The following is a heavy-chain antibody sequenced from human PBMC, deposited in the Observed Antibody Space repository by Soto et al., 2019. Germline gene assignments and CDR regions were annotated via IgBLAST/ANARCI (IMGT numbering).Heavy chain of an antibody. Sequence: GGSLRLSCAASGFTFSSYAMHWVRQAPGKGLEWVAVISYDGSNKYYADSVKGRFTISRDNSKNTLYLQMNSLRAEDTAVYYCARDYIVGALGYWGQGTLVTVSS. V-gene: IGHV3-30-3*01. CDR3: ARDYIVGALGY. D-gene: IGHD1-26*01. CDR1: GFTFSSYA. CDR2: ISYDGSNK. J-gene: IGHJ4*02.